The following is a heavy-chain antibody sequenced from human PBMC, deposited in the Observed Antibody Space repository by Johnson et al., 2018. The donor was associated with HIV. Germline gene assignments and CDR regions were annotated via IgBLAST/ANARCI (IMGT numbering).Heavy chain of an antibody. Sequence: VQLVESGGGLVQPGGSLRLSCAASKFIFSSYAMSWVRQGPGKGLEWVGRIRNKANSYTTEYAASVKGRFTILRDASKNSLYLQMNSLKTEDTSVYYCARGGEKGAFDIWGQGTMVTVSS. J-gene: IGHJ3*02. CDR2: IRNKANSYTT. CDR1: KFIFSSYA. CDR3: ARGGEKGAFDI. D-gene: IGHD7-27*01. V-gene: IGHV3-72*01.